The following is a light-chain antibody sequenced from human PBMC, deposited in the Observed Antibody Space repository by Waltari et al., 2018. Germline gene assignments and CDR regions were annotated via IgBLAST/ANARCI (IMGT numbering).Light chain of an antibody. J-gene: IGKJ4*01. CDR1: QSVSSY. CDR2: GAS. CDR3: QQRHSWPLT. Sequence: EIVLTQSPDSLSLSPGERATLSCRASQSVSSYLAWYQQKPGQSPRRLIYGASSRATGIPARFSGSGSGTDFTLTISSLEPEDFAVYYCQQRHSWPLTFGGGTKVEIK. V-gene: IGKV3-11*01.